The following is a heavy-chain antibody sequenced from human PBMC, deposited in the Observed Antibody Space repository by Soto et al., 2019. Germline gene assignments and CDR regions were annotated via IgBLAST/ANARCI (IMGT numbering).Heavy chain of an antibody. D-gene: IGHD2-8*01. V-gene: IGHV1-18*01. CDR1: GYTFTSYG. CDR2: ISAYNGNT. J-gene: IGHJ4*02. Sequence: ASVKVSCKASGYTFTSYGISWVRQAPGQGLEWMGWISAYNGNTNYAQKLQGRVTMTTDTSTSTAYMELRSLRSDDTAVYYCARDWCRDGYNRFDYWGKGTLVTVPS. CDR3: ARDWCRDGYNRFDY.